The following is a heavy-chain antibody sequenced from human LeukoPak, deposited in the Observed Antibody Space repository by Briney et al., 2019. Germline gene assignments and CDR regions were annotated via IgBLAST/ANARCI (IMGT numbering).Heavy chain of an antibody. D-gene: IGHD3-3*01. CDR2: ISATSGST. J-gene: IGHJ4*02. Sequence: GGSLRLSCAAAGFTFSSYAMNWVRQTPGKGLEWGSSISATSGSTFYAEPVKRRFTIYRDNSKKTLYLQMNSLRAEDTAVYHCAKDGSGSGDIDYWGLGTLVTVSS. CDR3: AKDGSGSGDIDY. CDR1: GFTFSSYA. V-gene: IGHV3-23*01.